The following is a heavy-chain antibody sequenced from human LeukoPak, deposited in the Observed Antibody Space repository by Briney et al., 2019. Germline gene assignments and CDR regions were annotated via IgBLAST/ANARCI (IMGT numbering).Heavy chain of an antibody. CDR3: VRLTAAGRRTDFDY. Sequence: PGGSLRLSCAASGFTFDDYGMSWVRQAPGKGLEWVSGINWNGGSTGYADSVKGRFTISRDNAKNSLYLQMNSLRTEDTAVYYCVRLTAAGRRTDFDYWGQGTLVTVSS. CDR2: INWNGGST. CDR1: GFTFDDYG. D-gene: IGHD6-13*01. J-gene: IGHJ4*02. V-gene: IGHV3-20*04.